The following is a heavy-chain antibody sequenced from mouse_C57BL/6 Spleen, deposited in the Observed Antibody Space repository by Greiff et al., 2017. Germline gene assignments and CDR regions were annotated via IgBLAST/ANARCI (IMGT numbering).Heavy chain of an antibody. J-gene: IGHJ4*01. D-gene: IGHD1-1*01. Sequence: QVQLLQSGPELVKPGASVKISCKASGYAFSNSWMNWVKQRPGKGLEWIGRIYPGGGDTNYNGQFKGKAILTADKSSITAYMQLSSLTSEDSAVYFCAHLRGYAMDDWGQGTSVTVSS. CDR2: IYPGGGDT. CDR3: AHLRGYAMDD. CDR1: GYAFSNSW. V-gene: IGHV1-82*01.